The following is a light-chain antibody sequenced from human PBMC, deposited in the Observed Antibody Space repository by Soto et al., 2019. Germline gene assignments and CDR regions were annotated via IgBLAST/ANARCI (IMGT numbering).Light chain of an antibody. J-gene: IGKJ1*01. CDR1: QSINNN. Sequence: EIVMTQSPATLSVSPGERATFSCRASQSINNNLAWYQQKPGQAPRLLIYAASTRATGIPARFSGSGSGTEFTLSINSLQSEDFAVYHCQQYNNWPRTFGQGTKVEIK. V-gene: IGKV3-15*01. CDR3: QQYNNWPRT. CDR2: AAS.